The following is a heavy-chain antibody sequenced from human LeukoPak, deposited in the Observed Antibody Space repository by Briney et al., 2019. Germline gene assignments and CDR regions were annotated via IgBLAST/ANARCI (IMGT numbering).Heavy chain of an antibody. CDR2: ISYDGSNK. V-gene: IGHV3-30*04. CDR1: GFTFSSYA. D-gene: IGHD5-12*01. Sequence: GGSLRLSCAASGFTFSSYAMHWVRQAPGKGLEWVAVISYDGSNKYYADSVKGRFTISRDNSKNTLYLQMNSPRAEDTAVYYCARDFRSSGYRGSWGQGTLVTVSS. J-gene: IGHJ4*02. CDR3: ARDFRSSGYRGS.